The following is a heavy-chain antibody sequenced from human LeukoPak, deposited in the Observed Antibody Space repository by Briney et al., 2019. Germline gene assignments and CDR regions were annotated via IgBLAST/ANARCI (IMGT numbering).Heavy chain of an antibody. Sequence: GESLKISCKGSGYSFTSYWIGWVRQMPGKGLEWSGIIYPGDSDTRYSPSFQGQVTISADKSISTAYLQWSSLKASDTAMYYCARQRFEESNWFDPWGQGTLVTVSS. D-gene: IGHD3-10*01. CDR2: IYPGDSDT. CDR1: GYSFTSYW. V-gene: IGHV5-51*01. J-gene: IGHJ5*02. CDR3: ARQRFEESNWFDP.